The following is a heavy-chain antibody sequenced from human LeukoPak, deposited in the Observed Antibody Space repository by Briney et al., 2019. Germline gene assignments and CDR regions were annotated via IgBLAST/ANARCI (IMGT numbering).Heavy chain of an antibody. CDR3: ARTYRNDNVWGSYRHFDY. Sequence: GGSLILSCAASGFTFSSYWMHWVRQGPGKGLVWVSRINSDGSTASYADSVKGRFTISRDNAKNTLYLQMNSLRAEDTAVYYCARTYRNDNVWGSYRHFDYWGQGTLVTVSS. J-gene: IGHJ4*02. D-gene: IGHD3-16*02. V-gene: IGHV3-74*01. CDR1: GFTFSSYW. CDR2: INSDGSTA.